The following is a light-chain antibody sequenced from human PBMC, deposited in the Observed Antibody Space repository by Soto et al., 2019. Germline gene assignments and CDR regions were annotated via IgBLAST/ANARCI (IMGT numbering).Light chain of an antibody. CDR1: QNINNY. CDR3: QQYENLPT. Sequence: IQITRSPSSLSASVGHRVTITCQASQNINNYLNWYQQKPGRAPKLLIYDASNLEAGVPSRFRGSGSGTDFTFTISRLQPEDIATYYCQQYENLPTFGQGTRLEI. J-gene: IGKJ5*01. CDR2: DAS. V-gene: IGKV1-33*01.